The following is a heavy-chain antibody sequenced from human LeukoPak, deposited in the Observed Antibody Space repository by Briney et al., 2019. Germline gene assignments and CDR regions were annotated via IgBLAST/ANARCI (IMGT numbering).Heavy chain of an antibody. CDR3: AKAGYSSGWYEDY. CDR2: IYYTGGT. CDR1: GGSISSSPYY. Sequence: PSETLSLTCSVSGGSISSSPYYWGWIRQPPGKGLEWIGNIYYTGGTYYNPSLKSRVTISVETSKNQFSLKLSSPTAADTAMYYCAKAGYSSGWYEDYWGQGTLVTVSS. D-gene: IGHD6-19*01. V-gene: IGHV4-39*01. J-gene: IGHJ4*02.